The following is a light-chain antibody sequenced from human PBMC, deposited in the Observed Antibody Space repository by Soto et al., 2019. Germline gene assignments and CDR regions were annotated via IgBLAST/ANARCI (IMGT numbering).Light chain of an antibody. CDR1: SRDVGGYKY. J-gene: IGLJ1*01. V-gene: IGLV2-14*01. CDR2: NFS. CDR3: SSYTSSGTQV. Sequence: QSVLTQPAPLSGSPEQSITISCPGTSRDVGGYKYVSWYQQHPGKAPNLMIYNFSNRPSGVFNRFSGSKSGNTASLTFSGLQAEDEADYYCSSYTSSGTQVFGTGTKVTVL.